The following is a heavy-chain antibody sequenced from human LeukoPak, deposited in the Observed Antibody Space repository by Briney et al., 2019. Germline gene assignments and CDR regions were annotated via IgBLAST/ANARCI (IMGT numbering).Heavy chain of an antibody. CDR2: INHSGST. V-gene: IGHV4-34*01. J-gene: IGHJ4*02. D-gene: IGHD4-23*01. CDR3: ARDPTTVVTLPYYFDD. Sequence: SETPSLTCAVSGGSFSGYYWNWIRQPPGKGQEWIGEINHSGSTNYNPSLKSRVTISVDTSKNQFSLRLRSVTAADTAVYYCARDPTTVVTLPYYFDDWGQGTLVTVSS. CDR1: GGSFSGYY.